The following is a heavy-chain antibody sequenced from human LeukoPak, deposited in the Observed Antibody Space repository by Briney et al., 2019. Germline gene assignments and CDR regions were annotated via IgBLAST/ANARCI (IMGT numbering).Heavy chain of an antibody. D-gene: IGHD3-10*01. V-gene: IGHV3-23*01. Sequence: GGSLRLSCAASGFTFSSYAMSWVRQAPGKGLEWVSGISGSSGSTYYADSVKGRFTISRDNSKNTLYLQMNSLRADDTAVYYCARGDVLLWFGELFFFDYWGQGTLVTVSS. CDR3: ARGDVLLWFGELFFFDY. CDR1: GFTFSSYA. J-gene: IGHJ4*02. CDR2: ISGSSGST.